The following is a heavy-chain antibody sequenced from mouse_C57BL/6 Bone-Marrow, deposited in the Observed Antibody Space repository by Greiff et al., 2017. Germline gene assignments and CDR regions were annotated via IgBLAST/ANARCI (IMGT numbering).Heavy chain of an antibody. J-gene: IGHJ4*01. Sequence: VQLQQSGAELVRPGSSVKMSCTTSGFTFTGYGINWVKQRPGQGLEWIGYIYIGNGYTEYNEKFKDKATMTSDTSSSTAYMQLSSLTSEDSAIYFCARGDGNYYAMDYWGQGTSVTVSS. CDR3: ARGDGNYYAMDY. V-gene: IGHV1-58*01. CDR2: IYIGNGYT. D-gene: IGHD2-1*01. CDR1: GFTFTGYG.